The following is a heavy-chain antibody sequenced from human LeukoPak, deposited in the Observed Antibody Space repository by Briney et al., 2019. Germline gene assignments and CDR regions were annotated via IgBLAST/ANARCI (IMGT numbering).Heavy chain of an antibody. CDR3: ARDLKLYYYGSGAY. Sequence: GASVKVSCKASGYTFTSYDINWVRQATGQGLEWMGWMNPNSGNTGYAQKFQGRVTMARNTSISTAYMELSSLRSDDTAVYYCARDLKLYYYGSGAYWGQGTLVTVSS. V-gene: IGHV1-8*01. CDR1: GYTFTSYD. J-gene: IGHJ4*02. D-gene: IGHD3-10*01. CDR2: MNPNSGNT.